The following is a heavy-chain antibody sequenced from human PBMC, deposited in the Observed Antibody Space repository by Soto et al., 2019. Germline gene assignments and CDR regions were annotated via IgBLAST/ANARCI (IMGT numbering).Heavy chain of an antibody. J-gene: IGHJ3*02. Sequence: QVQLVQSGAEVKKPGSSVKVSCKASGGTFSSYAISWVRQAPGQGLEWMGGIIPIFGTANYAQKFQGRVTITADEPEGTAYVDRSSLRSEDTVVYYCARGDPNYYYNSGYYCAFPIWGQGTMVTVSS. CDR3: ARGDPNYYYNSGYYCAFPI. D-gene: IGHD3-22*01. V-gene: IGHV1-69*01. CDR1: GGTFSSYA. CDR2: IIPIFGTA.